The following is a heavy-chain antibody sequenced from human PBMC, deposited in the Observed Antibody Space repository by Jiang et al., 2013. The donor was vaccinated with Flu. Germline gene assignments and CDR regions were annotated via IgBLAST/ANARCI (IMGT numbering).Heavy chain of an antibody. Sequence: VQLLESGGDLVQPGGSLRLSCVASGFTFSSYFMNWVHQAPGKGLEWVSDISSQSGDATHYADSVKGRFTISRDNSKNTLYLQMNSLRAEDTAKYYCAKDLHWYGMDAWGQGTTVTVSS. D-gene: IGHD1-1*01. CDR1: GFTFSSYF. CDR3: AKDLHWYGMDA. V-gene: IGHV3-23*01. J-gene: IGHJ6*02. CDR2: ISSQSGDAT.